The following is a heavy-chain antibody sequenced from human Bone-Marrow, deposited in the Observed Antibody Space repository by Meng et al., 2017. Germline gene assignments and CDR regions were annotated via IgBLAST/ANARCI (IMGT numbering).Heavy chain of an antibody. J-gene: IGHJ5*02. CDR1: GGSISGSSW. V-gene: IGHV4-4*02. CDR3: ARGYCSTTNCNWFDP. Sequence: QVQLQESGLGLVKPSGTLSLTCTLSGGSISGSSWWTWVRQPPGKGLEWIGEIYHTGSTNYNPSLKSRVTISVDKSKNQFSLKLSSVTAADTAVYYCARGYCSTTNCNWFDPWGQGTLVTVSS. CDR2: IYHTGST. D-gene: IGHD2-2*01.